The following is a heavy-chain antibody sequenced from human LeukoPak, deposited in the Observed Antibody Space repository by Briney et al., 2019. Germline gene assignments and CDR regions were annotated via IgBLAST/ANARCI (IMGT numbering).Heavy chain of an antibody. D-gene: IGHD3-22*01. Sequence: ASVKVSCKASGYTFTSYYMHWVRQAPGQGLEWMGIINPSGGSTNYAQKFQGRVTITADKSTSTAYMELSSLRSEDTAVYYCARVVDDSRSDYFDYWGQGTLVTVSS. J-gene: IGHJ4*02. V-gene: IGHV1-46*01. CDR1: GYTFTSYY. CDR3: ARVVDDSRSDYFDY. CDR2: INPSGGST.